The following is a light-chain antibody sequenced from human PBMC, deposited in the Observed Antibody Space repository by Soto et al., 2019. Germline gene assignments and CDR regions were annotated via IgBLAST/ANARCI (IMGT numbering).Light chain of an antibody. CDR2: DAS. CDR3: QWRSDWPPRLT. V-gene: IGKV3-11*01. CDR1: ESIGNY. Sequence: EVVLTQSPATLSLSPGERATLSCRASESIGNYLAWYQQKLGQAPKLLIYDASHRAIGIPGRFSGDGSGTDVTLTFSSLEPEDFAVYYCQWRSDWPPRLTFGGGTKVEIK. J-gene: IGKJ4*01.